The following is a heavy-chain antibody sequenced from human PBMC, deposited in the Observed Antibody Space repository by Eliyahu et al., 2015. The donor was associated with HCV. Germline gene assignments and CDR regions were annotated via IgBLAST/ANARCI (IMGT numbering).Heavy chain of an antibody. Sequence: EVQLVESGGGLVQPGXSLRLXXAASXXTFDDYAMHWVRQAPGKGLGWVSGISGNSGSIDYADSVKGRFTISRDNAKNSLYLQMNSLRPEDTALYYCAKAGDSSDYHPKGKYFDYWGQGTLVTVSS. J-gene: IGHJ4*02. D-gene: IGHD3-22*01. CDR1: XXTFDDYA. V-gene: IGHV3-9*01. CDR2: ISGNSGSI. CDR3: AKAGDSSDYHPKGKYFDY.